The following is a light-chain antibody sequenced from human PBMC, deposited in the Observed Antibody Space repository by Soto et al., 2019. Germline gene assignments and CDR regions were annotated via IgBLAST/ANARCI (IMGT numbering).Light chain of an antibody. CDR3: QQRSNWPRT. Sequence: EIVLTQSPAXLXLSPXXXXXXXXXAXXXXXXYLAWYQQKPGQAPRLLIYDASNRATGIPARFSGSGSGTDFTLTISSLEPEDFAVYYCQQRSNWPRTFGQGTKVEIK. J-gene: IGKJ1*01. CDR1: XXXXXY. CDR2: DAS. V-gene: IGKV3-11*01.